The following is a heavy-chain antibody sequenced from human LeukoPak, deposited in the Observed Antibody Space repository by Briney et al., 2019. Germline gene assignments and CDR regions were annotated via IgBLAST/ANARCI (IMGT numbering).Heavy chain of an antibody. V-gene: IGHV3-7*01. CDR2: IKQDGSEK. CDR3: ARDLYSSSWYGSFFY. J-gene: IGHJ4*02. CDR1: GFTFSNFW. D-gene: IGHD6-13*01. Sequence: GGSLRLSCAASGFTFSNFWMSWVRQAPGKGLEWVANIKQDGSEKYYVDSVKGRFTISRDNAKNSLYLQMNSLRAEDTAVYYCARDLYSSSWYGSFFYWGQGTLVTVSS.